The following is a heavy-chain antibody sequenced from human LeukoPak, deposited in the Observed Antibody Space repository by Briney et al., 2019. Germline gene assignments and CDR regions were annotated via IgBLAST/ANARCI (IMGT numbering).Heavy chain of an antibody. Sequence: SETLSLTCTVSGGSISSSSYYWGWIRQPPGKGLEWIGSIYYSGSTYYNPSLKSRVTISVDTSKNQFSLKLSSVTAADTAVYYCARLSLRVVVPAARGAAGSDPWAREPWSPSPQ. V-gene: IGHV4-39*01. CDR1: GGSISSSSYY. CDR3: ARLSLRVVVPAARGAAGSDP. CDR2: IYYSGST. J-gene: IGHJ5*02. D-gene: IGHD2-2*01.